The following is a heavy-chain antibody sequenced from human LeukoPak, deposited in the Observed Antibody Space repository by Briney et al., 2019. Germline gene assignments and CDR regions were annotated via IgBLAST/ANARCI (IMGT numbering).Heavy chain of an antibody. Sequence: PGGSPRLSCAASGFTFSSYAMHWVRQAPGKGLEWVAVISYDGSNKYYADSVKGRFTISRDNSKNTLYLQMNSLRAEDTAVYYCAKGSNRGLMVYAIPWFDPWGQGTLVTVSS. CDR3: AKGSNRGLMVYAIPWFDP. CDR1: GFTFSSYA. D-gene: IGHD2-8*01. CDR2: ISYDGSNK. J-gene: IGHJ5*02. V-gene: IGHV3-30*04.